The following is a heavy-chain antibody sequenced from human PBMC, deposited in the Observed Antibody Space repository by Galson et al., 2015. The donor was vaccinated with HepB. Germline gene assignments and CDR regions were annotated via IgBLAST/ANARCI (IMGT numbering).Heavy chain of an antibody. J-gene: IGHJ6*02. CDR1: GGTFSSYA. D-gene: IGHD3-22*01. Sequence: SVKVSCKASGGTFSSYAISWVRQAPGQGLEWMGGIIPIFGTANYAQKFQGRVTITADESTSTAYMELSSLRSEDTAVYYCAREGYYYDSSGYYDGHYYYYYGMDVWGQGTTVTVSS. CDR3: AREGYYYDSSGYYDGHYYYYYGMDV. CDR2: IIPIFGTA. V-gene: IGHV1-69*13.